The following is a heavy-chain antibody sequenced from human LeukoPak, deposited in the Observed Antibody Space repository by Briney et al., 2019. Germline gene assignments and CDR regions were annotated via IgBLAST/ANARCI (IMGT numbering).Heavy chain of an antibody. CDR1: GFSVSRNY. D-gene: IGHD2-15*01. Sequence: GGSLRLSCAASGFSVSRNYMTWVRQAPGEGLEWVSAITGSGGNTYYADSVKGRFTISRDNSKNTLYLQMNSLRAEDTAVYYCAKDIVVALATTSSFDHWGQGTLVTVSS. V-gene: IGHV3-23*01. CDR3: AKDIVVALATTSSFDH. J-gene: IGHJ4*02. CDR2: ITGSGGNT.